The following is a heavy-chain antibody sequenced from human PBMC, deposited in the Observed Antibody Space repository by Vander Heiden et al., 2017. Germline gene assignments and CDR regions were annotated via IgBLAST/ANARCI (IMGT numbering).Heavy chain of an antibody. D-gene: IGHD3-10*02. J-gene: IGHJ3*02. CDR1: GFPFDSYS. V-gene: IGHV3-21*02. CDR3: AREAVGPMSLGGAFDI. CDR2: IAGRSAYM. Sequence: QLLESGGGLVKPGGSLRLSCAASGFPFDSYSMNWVRQAPGKGLEWVSSIAGRSAYMYYADSVKGRFTVSRDNDKNSLYLQMNSLTAEDTAVYYCAREAVGPMSLGGAFDIWGQGTVVTVSS.